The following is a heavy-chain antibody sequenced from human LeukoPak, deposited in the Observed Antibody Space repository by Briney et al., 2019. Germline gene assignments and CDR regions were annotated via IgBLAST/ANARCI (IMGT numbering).Heavy chain of an antibody. CDR3: ARDPYAPDYYGSGSSYYFDY. CDR1: GFTFSSYA. J-gene: IGHJ4*02. D-gene: IGHD3-10*01. CDR2: IKQDGSEK. Sequence: PGGSLRLSCAASGFTFSSYAMSWVRQAPGKGLEWVANIKQDGSEKYYVDSVKGRFTISRDNAKNSLYLQMNSLRAEDTAVYYCARDPYAPDYYGSGSSYYFDYWGQGTLVTVSS. V-gene: IGHV3-7*01.